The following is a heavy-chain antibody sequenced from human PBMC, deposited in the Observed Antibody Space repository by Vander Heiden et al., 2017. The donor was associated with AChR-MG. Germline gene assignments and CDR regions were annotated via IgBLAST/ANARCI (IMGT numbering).Heavy chain of an antibody. CDR3: ARDDVGHSSSSVCCWFGP. CDR1: GGSFSSYY. CDR2: INQRGST. D-gene: IGHD6-6*01. J-gene: IGHJ5*02. V-gene: IGHV4-34*01. Sequence: QVQLQQWGAGLLKPSETLSLTCGIYGGSFSSYYWNWIRHTPGKGLEWIGQINQRGSTTYNPSLKGRVTISVDTSKTQFSLTLTSVTAADTAIYYCARDDVGHSSSSVCCWFGPWGPGTQVTVSS.